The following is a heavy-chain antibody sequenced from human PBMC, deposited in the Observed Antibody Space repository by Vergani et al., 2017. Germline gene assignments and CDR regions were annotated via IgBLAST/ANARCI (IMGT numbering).Heavy chain of an antibody. Sequence: QVQLQESGPRLVRPSQTLSLTCTVSGGSINTGAYYWSWIRPPAGKGLEWIGRVYTSGMTNYNPSLKSRVTILVDRSKSQLSLKLTSVTAGDTAMYFCARELSYYYGSGSDDYNPYYYEGMDVWGPGTTVTVSS. CDR1: GGSINTGAYY. D-gene: IGHD3-10*01. CDR2: VYTSGMT. CDR3: ARELSYYYGSGSDDYNPYYYEGMDV. V-gene: IGHV4-61*02. J-gene: IGHJ6*02.